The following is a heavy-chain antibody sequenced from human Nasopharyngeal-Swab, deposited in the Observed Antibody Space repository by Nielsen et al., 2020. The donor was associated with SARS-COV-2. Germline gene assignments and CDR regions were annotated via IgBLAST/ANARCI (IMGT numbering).Heavy chain of an antibody. D-gene: IGHD3-10*01. CDR2: ISYDGSNK. Sequence: GGSLRLSCAASGFTFSSYAMHWVRQAPGKGLERVAVISYDGSNKYYADSVKGRFTISRDNSKNTLYLQMNSLRAEDTAVYYCARDRGNHFDYWGQGTLVTVSS. J-gene: IGHJ4*02. CDR3: ARDRGNHFDY. V-gene: IGHV3-30*04. CDR1: GFTFSSYA.